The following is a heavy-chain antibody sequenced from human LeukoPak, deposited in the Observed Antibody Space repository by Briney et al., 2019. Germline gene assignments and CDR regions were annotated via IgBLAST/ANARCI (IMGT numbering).Heavy chain of an antibody. CDR2: ISAYNGNT. Sequence: GASVKVSCKASGYTFTSYGISWVRQAPGQGLEWMGWISAYNGNTNYAQKLQGRVTMTTDTSTNTAYMEVRSLGSDDTAVYYCARGPKLVTGSPIFYWGQGTLVTVSS. CDR1: GYTFTSYG. CDR3: ARGPKLVTGSPIFY. V-gene: IGHV1-18*01. D-gene: IGHD3-9*01. J-gene: IGHJ4*02.